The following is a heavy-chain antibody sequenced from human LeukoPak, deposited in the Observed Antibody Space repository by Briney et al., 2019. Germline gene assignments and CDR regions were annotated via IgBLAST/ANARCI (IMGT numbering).Heavy chain of an antibody. J-gene: IGHJ4*02. CDR2: ISWNSGSI. CDR1: GFTFDDYA. CDR3: AREYPYYFDY. Sequence: GGSLRLSCAASGFTFDDYAMHWVRQAPGKGLEWVSGISWNSGSIGYADSVKGRFTISRDNSKNTLYLQMNNLRVEDTGVYYCAREYPYYFDYWGQGTLVTVSS. V-gene: IGHV3-9*01. D-gene: IGHD6-6*01.